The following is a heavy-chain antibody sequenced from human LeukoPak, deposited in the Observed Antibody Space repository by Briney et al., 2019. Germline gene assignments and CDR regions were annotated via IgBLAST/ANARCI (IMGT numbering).Heavy chain of an antibody. CDR2: IYHSGST. CDR1: GYSISSDYY. V-gene: IGHV4-38-2*02. J-gene: IGHJ4*02. CDR3: ARVGIDSGSFADFDY. Sequence: SETLSLTCTASGYSISSDYYWGWIRQPPGKGLEWIGSIYHSGSTYYNPSLKSRVTISVDTSKDQFSLKLSSVTAADTAVYFCARVGIDSGSFADFDYWGQGTLVTVSS. D-gene: IGHD1-26*01.